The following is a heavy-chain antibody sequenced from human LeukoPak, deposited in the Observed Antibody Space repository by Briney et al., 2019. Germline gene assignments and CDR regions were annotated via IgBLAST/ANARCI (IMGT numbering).Heavy chain of an antibody. CDR2: ITNDGSST. CDR1: GLTFSSHW. J-gene: IGHJ4*02. D-gene: IGHD2/OR15-2a*01. Sequence: GGSLRLSCAASGLTFSSHWMHWVRQAPGKGLVWVSRITNDGSSTTYADSVKGRFTISKDNAKNTVYLQMNNLRAEDTAVYYCVSFYEAYWGRGTLVTVSS. V-gene: IGHV3-74*01. CDR3: VSFYEAY.